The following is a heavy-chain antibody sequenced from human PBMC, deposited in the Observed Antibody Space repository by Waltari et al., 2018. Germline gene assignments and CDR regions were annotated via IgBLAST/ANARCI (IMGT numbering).Heavy chain of an antibody. CDR2: IIPIFGTA. CDR3: ARGGIAARPRSLYYYYYYMDV. D-gene: IGHD6-6*01. CDR1: GGTFRSYA. J-gene: IGHJ6*03. Sequence: QVQLVQSGAEVKKPGSSVTVSCKASGGTFRSYALSWVRQAPGKGLEWMGGIIPIFGTANYAQKFQGRVTITTDESTSTAYMELSSLRSEDTAVYYCARGGIAARPRSLYYYYYYMDVWGKGTTVTVSS. V-gene: IGHV1-69*05.